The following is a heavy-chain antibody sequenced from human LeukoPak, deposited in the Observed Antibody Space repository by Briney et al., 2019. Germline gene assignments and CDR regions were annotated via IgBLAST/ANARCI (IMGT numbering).Heavy chain of an antibody. D-gene: IGHD1-26*01. J-gene: IGHJ4*02. CDR2: ITASGTAM. V-gene: IGHV3-48*02. CDR1: GFTFSSYS. CDR3: ASSGSYRFDY. Sequence: GGSLRLSCAASGFTFSSYSMNWVRQAPGKGLEWVSHITASGTAMFYADSVKGRFTISRDNAKNSLYLQMNSLRDEDTAVYYCASSGSYRFDYWGQGTLVTVPS.